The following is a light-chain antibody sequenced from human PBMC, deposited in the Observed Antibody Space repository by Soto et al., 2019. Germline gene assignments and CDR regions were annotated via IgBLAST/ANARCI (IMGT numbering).Light chain of an antibody. J-gene: IGKJ1*01. CDR1: QSLSTRS. CDR3: QQYGRSVG. V-gene: IGKV3-20*01. Sequence: EIVLTQSPGTLSLSPGERITLSCRTSQSLSTRSLAWYQQKPGQAPSLLIYEASTRAPGTPDRFSGSGSGTDFTLTVSRLEPEDFAVYYCQQYGRSVGFGQGTKVDIK. CDR2: EAS.